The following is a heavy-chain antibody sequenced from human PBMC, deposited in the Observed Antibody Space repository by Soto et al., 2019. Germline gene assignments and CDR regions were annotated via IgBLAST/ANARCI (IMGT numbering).Heavy chain of an antibody. V-gene: IGHV1-24*01. Sequence: ASVKVSCKVSGYTLTELSMHWVRQAPGKGLEWMGGFDPEDGETIYAQKFQGRVTMTEDTSTDTAYMELSSLRSEDTAVYYCATDPFYYDSSVYYFKRDYWGQGTLVTVSS. CDR2: FDPEDGET. CDR1: GYTLTELS. CDR3: ATDPFYYDSSVYYFKRDY. J-gene: IGHJ4*02. D-gene: IGHD3-22*01.